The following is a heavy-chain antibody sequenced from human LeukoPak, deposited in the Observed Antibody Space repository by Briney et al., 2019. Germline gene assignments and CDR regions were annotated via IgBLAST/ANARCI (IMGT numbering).Heavy chain of an antibody. Sequence: PGGSLRLSCAASGFTFSSYEMNWVRQAPGKGLEWVSYISSSGSTIFYADSVKGRFTISRDNAKNSLYLQMNGLRAEDTAVYYCARGAPTVTPTPFDYWGQGTLFTVSS. D-gene: IGHD4-17*01. CDR3: ARGAPTVTPTPFDY. J-gene: IGHJ4*02. CDR2: ISSSGSTI. CDR1: GFTFSSYE. V-gene: IGHV3-48*03.